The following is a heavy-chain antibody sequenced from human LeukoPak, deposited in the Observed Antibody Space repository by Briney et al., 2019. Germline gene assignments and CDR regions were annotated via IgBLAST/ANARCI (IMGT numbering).Heavy chain of an antibody. CDR2: MYNSGST. CDR3: ARGIESYGDYGY. V-gene: IGHV4-59*01. J-gene: IGHJ4*02. D-gene: IGHD4-17*01. Sequence: PSETLSLTCTVSGGSITSYYWSWIRQPPGKGLEWIAYMYNSGSTNYNPSLKSRVTISIDTSKNQFSLKLSSLTAADTAIYYCARGIESYGDYGYWGQGILVTVSS. CDR1: GGSITSYY.